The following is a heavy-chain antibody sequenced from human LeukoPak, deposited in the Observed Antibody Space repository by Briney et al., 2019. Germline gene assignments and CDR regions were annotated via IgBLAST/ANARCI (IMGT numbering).Heavy chain of an antibody. CDR3: ATSTYPYYDILIR. D-gene: IGHD3-9*01. V-gene: IGHV5-10-1*01. CDR2: IDPTDSYT. Sequence: GESLKISCQGSGYSFTSSWINWVRQMPGIGLEWMGRIDPTDSYTNYSPSFQGHVTISADKSISTAYLQWSSLKASDTAMYYCATSTYPYYDILIRWGHGTLVTVSS. CDR1: GYSFTSSW. J-gene: IGHJ4*01.